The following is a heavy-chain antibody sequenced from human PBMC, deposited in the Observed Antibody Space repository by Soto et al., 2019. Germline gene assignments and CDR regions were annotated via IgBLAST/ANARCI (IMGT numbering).Heavy chain of an antibody. CDR2: ISGSGGST. CDR1: GFTFSSYA. Sequence: PGGSLRLSCAASGFTFSSYAMSWVRQAPGKGLEWVSAISGSGGSTYYADSVKGRFTIPRDNSKNTLYLQMNSLRAEDTAVYYCAKRTKNIAARPGAVADSRWGQGTLVTVSS. D-gene: IGHD6-6*01. CDR3: AKRTKNIAARPGAVADSR. V-gene: IGHV3-23*01. J-gene: IGHJ4*02.